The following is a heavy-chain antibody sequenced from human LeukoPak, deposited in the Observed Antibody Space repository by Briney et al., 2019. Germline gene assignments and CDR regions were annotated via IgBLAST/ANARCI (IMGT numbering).Heavy chain of an antibody. V-gene: IGHV3-43D*03. J-gene: IGHJ3*02. D-gene: IGHD6-19*01. CDR1: GFTFDDYA. CDR3: AKEDSSGYAFDI. Sequence: GRSLRLSCAASGFTFDDYAMHWVRQAPGKGLEWVSLISWDGGSTYYADSVKGRFTISRDNSKNSLYLQMNSLRAEDTALYYCAKEDSSGYAFDIWGQGTMVTVSS. CDR2: ISWDGGST.